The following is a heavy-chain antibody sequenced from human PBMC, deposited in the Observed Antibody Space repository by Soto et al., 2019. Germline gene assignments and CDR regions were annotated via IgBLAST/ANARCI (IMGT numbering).Heavy chain of an antibody. J-gene: IGHJ6*02. CDR3: ATSDYGGAYYYYGMDV. V-gene: IGHV5-10-1*01. CDR2: IDPSDSYT. D-gene: IGHD4-17*01. Sequence: LGESLKISCKGSGYSFTSYWISWVRQMPGKGLEWMGRIDPSDSYTNYSPSFQGHVTISADKSISTAYLQWSSLKASDTAMYYCATSDYGGAYYYYGMDVWGQGTTVTV. CDR1: GYSFTSYW.